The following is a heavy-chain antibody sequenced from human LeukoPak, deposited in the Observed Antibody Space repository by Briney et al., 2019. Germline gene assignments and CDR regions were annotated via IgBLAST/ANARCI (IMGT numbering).Heavy chain of an antibody. Sequence: PGGSLRLSCAASGFTFSSYEMNWVRQAPGKGLEWVSYISSSGSTRYYADSVKGRFTISRDNAENSLYLQVNSLRAEDTAVYYCIYGSGRTRGFDYWGQGTLVTVSS. CDR2: ISSSGSTR. D-gene: IGHD3-10*01. CDR3: IYGSGRTRGFDY. V-gene: IGHV3-48*03. CDR1: GFTFSSYE. J-gene: IGHJ4*02.